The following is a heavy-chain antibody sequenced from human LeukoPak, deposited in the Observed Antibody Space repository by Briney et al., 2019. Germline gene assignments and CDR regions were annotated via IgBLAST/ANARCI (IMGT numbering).Heavy chain of an antibody. J-gene: IGHJ4*02. CDR1: GFTFSSYS. Sequence: GGSLRLSCTASGFTFSSYSMSWVRQAPGKGLEWVSTVSGSGDTTYYADSVKGRFTISRDNSKNTLYLQMNSLRADDTAVYYCARDLRRDCSTTTCYAFDYWGQGTLVTVSS. V-gene: IGHV3-23*01. CDR3: ARDLRRDCSTTTCYAFDY. D-gene: IGHD2-2*01. CDR2: VSGSGDTT.